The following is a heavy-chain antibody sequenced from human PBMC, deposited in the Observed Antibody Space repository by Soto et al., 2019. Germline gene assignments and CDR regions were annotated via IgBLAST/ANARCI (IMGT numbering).Heavy chain of an antibody. Sequence: SETLSLTCTVSGGSISSNYWTWIRQPPGKGLEWIGYVYYSGTTYSHPSLNSRVSISVDTSENQFSLRLTSVTAADTAVYYCVTVNLVGAAYYFDYWGPGTLVTVSS. J-gene: IGHJ4*02. V-gene: IGHV4-59*08. D-gene: IGHD1-26*01. CDR1: GGSISSNY. CDR2: VYYSGTT. CDR3: VTVNLVGAAYYFDY.